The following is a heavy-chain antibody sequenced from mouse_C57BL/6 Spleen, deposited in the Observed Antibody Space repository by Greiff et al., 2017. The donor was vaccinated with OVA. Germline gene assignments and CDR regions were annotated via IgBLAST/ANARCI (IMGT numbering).Heavy chain of an antibody. CDR1: GYSITSGYY. Sequence: EVKLVESGPGLVKPSQSLSLTCSVTGYSITSGYYWNWIRQFPGNKLEWMGYISYDGSNNYNPSLKNRISITRDTSKNQFFLKLNSVTTEDTATYYCARRSSGHFDYWGQGTTLTVSS. V-gene: IGHV3-6*01. CDR3: ARRSSGHFDY. CDR2: ISYDGSN. D-gene: IGHD3-2*02. J-gene: IGHJ2*01.